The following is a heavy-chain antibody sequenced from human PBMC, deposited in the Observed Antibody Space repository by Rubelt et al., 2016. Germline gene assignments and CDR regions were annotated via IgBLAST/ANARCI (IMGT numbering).Heavy chain of an antibody. V-gene: IGHV2-5*01. Sequence: QITLKESGPTLVKPTQTLTLTCTFSGFSLSTSGVGVGWIRQPPGKALEWLAFIYWNDDKRYNPSLESRLTITKDTPKNQVALTMTKMDPVDTANYYCAQKWPVTPSSSQRYFDYWGQGTLVTVSS. CDR1: GFSLSTSGVG. J-gene: IGHJ4*02. CDR2: IYWNDDK. D-gene: IGHD6-13*01. CDR3: AQKWPVTPSSSQRYFDY.